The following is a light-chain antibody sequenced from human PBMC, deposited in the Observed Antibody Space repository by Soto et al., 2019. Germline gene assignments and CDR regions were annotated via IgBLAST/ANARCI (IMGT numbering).Light chain of an antibody. CDR1: QSVSSY. V-gene: IGKV3-11*01. Sequence: EIVLTQSPATLSLSPGERATLSCRASQSVSSYLAWYQQKPGQAPRLLIYDASNRATGIPARFSGSGSGTDFTLTFSSLEPEDFAVYYCQQRSNWPPGFGQGTRLEIK. J-gene: IGKJ5*01. CDR3: QQRSNWPPG. CDR2: DAS.